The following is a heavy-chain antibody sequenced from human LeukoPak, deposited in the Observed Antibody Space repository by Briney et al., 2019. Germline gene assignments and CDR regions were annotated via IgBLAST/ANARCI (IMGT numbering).Heavy chain of an antibody. CDR1: GGSISSSSYY. J-gene: IGHJ4*02. CDR3: ARALRGSGSGYYVY. CDR2: IYYSGST. Sequence: SETLSLTCTVSGGSISSSSYYWGWIRQPPGKGLEWIGSIYYSGSTYYNPSLKSRVTISVDTSKNQFSLKLSSVTAADTAVYYCARALRGSGSGYYVYWGQGTLVTVSS. D-gene: IGHD3-22*01. V-gene: IGHV4-39*07.